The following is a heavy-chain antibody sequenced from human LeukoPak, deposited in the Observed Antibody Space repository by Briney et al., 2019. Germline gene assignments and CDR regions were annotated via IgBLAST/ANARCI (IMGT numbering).Heavy chain of an antibody. Sequence: SETLSLTCTVSGGSISSYYWSWIRQPAGKGLEWIGRIYTSGSTNYNPSLKSRVTMSVDTSKNQFSLKLSSETAADTAVYYCARVPPYDFWSGPDYWGQGTLVTVSS. CDR1: GGSISSYY. CDR2: IYTSGST. J-gene: IGHJ4*02. CDR3: ARVPPYDFWSGPDY. D-gene: IGHD3-3*01. V-gene: IGHV4-4*07.